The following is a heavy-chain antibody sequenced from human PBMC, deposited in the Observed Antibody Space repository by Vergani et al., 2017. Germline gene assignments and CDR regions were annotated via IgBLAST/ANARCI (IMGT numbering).Heavy chain of an antibody. CDR3: ARSVAVAGSTYFDY. CDR1: GITFDDSA. V-gene: IGHV3-9*01. D-gene: IGHD6-19*01. J-gene: IGHJ4*02. Sequence: EVQLVESGGGLVQPGGSLRLSCAASGITFDDSAMHWVRQVPGKGLEWVSGISWNSGSIGYADSVKGRFTVSRDNAKNSLYLQMNSLRAEDTAVYYCARSVAVAGSTYFDYWGQGTLVTVSS. CDR2: ISWNSGSI.